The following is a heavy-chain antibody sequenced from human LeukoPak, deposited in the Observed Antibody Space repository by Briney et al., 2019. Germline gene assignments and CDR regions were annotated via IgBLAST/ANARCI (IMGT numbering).Heavy chain of an antibody. Sequence: SETLSLTCTVSGGSISSGDYYWSWIRQPPGKGLEGIGYIYYSGSTYYNPSLKSRVTISVDTSKNQFSLKLSSVTAADTAVYYCASNYGDYGLAGIKLDYWGQGTLVTVSS. V-gene: IGHV4-30-4*08. CDR1: GGSISSGDYY. J-gene: IGHJ4*02. CDR3: ASNYGDYGLAGIKLDY. D-gene: IGHD4-17*01. CDR2: IYYSGST.